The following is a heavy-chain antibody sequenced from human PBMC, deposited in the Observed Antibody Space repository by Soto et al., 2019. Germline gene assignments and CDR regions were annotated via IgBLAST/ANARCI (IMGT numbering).Heavy chain of an antibody. CDR2: INSDGSST. Sequence: GGSLRLSCAASGFTFSSYWMHWVRQAPGKGLVWVSRINSDGSSTSYADSVKGRFTISRDNAKNTLYLQMNSLRAEDTAVYYCARVLRVDCSGGSCLGWFDPWGQGTLVTVSS. J-gene: IGHJ5*02. CDR1: GFTFSSYW. V-gene: IGHV3-74*01. CDR3: ARVLRVDCSGGSCLGWFDP. D-gene: IGHD2-15*01.